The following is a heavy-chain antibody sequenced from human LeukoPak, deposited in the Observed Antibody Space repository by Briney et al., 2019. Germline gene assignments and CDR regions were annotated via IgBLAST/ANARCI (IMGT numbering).Heavy chain of an antibody. CDR3: AKDIRDWGSFDY. D-gene: IGHD7-27*01. CDR2: ISADGGTT. J-gene: IGHJ4*02. CDR1: GFTFDDYV. V-gene: IGHV3-43*02. Sequence: PGWSLRLSCAVSGFTFDDYVIHWVRQAAGKDLEGVSLISADGGTTYYADSVKGRFTLSRDNSKNSLYLEMNSLRTEDTALYFCAKDIRDWGSFDYWGQGTLVTVSS.